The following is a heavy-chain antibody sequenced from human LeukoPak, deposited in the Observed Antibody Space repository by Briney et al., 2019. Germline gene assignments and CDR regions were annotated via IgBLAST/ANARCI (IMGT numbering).Heavy chain of an antibody. V-gene: IGHV3-30*02. CDR2: IRYDGSNK. D-gene: IGHD2-2*01. Sequence: GGSLRLSCAASGFTFSSYGMHWVRQAPGKGLEWVAFIRYDGSNKYYADSVKGRFTISRDNSKNTLYLQMNSLRAEDTAVYYCAKDWCSSTSCDDASDIWGQGTMVTVSS. CDR3: AKDWCSSTSCDDASDI. CDR1: GFTFSSYG. J-gene: IGHJ3*02.